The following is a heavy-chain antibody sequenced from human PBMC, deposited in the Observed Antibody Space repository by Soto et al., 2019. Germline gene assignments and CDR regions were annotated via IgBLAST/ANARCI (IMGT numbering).Heavy chain of an antibody. CDR2: ISAFNLAT. D-gene: IGHD2-15*01. Sequence: QVLLVQSGAEVREPGASVKVSCKASGHTNTGYGISWVRQAPGQGREWMGWISAFNLATNYAQRFQGRVTVTIDTFTSTAQMELASLRSVDTAVYDCARHGLGYDDTWHAFDSWGQGTLVTVSS. J-gene: IGHJ4*02. CDR1: GHTNTGYG. V-gene: IGHV1-18*01. CDR3: ARHGLGYDDTWHAFDS.